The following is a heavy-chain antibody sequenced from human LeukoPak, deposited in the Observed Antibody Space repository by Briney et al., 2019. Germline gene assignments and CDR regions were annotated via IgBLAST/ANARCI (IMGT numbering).Heavy chain of an antibody. J-gene: IGHJ4*02. CDR3: ARGKSWSYSFDY. D-gene: IGHD1-26*01. Sequence: ASVKVSCTASGYTFTSYGMSWVRQAPGQGLEWMGWISGYNGNTNYAQTLQGRVTMTTDTSTNTAYMELRSLRSDDTAVYYCARGKSWSYSFDYWGQGTLVTVSS. CDR2: ISGYNGNT. V-gene: IGHV1-18*01. CDR1: GYTFTSYG.